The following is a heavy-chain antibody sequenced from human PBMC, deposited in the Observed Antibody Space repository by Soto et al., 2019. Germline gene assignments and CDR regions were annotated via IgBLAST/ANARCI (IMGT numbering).Heavy chain of an antibody. V-gene: IGHV5-10-1*01. D-gene: IGHD2-2*01. CDR3: ARHGDIVVVPAASEKKYYYYYGMDV. J-gene: IGHJ6*02. CDR1: GYSFTSYW. Sequence: PGESLKISCQGSGYSFTSYWISWVRQMPGKGLEWMGRMDPSDSYTNYSPSFQGHVTISADKSISTAYLQWSSLKASDTAMYYCARHGDIVVVPAASEKKYYYYYGMDVWGQGTTVTVSS. CDR2: MDPSDSYT.